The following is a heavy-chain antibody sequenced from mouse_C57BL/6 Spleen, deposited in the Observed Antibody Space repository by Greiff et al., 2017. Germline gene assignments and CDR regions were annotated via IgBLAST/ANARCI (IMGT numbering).Heavy chain of an antibody. V-gene: IGHV1-9*01. Sequence: QVQLQQSGAELMKPGASVKLSCKATGYTFTGYWIEWVKQRPGHGLEWIGEILPGSGSTNYNAKFKGKATFTADTSSNTAYMQLSSLTTEDSAIYYCAREGFAYWGQGTLVTVSA. J-gene: IGHJ3*01. CDR3: AREGFAY. CDR2: ILPGSGST. CDR1: GYTFTGYW.